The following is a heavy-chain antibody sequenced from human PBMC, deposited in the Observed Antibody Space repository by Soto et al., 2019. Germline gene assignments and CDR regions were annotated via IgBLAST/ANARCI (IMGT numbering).Heavy chain of an antibody. CDR3: AREGTWGPYYYGSGSYFNWFDP. D-gene: IGHD3-10*01. J-gene: IGHJ5*02. CDR2: VIPIFGTA. V-gene: IGHV1-69*13. Sequence: SVKVSCKASGGTFSSYAISWVRQAPGQGLEWMGGVIPIFGTANYAQKFQGRVTITADESTSTAYMELSSLRSEDTAVYYCAREGTWGPYYYGSGSYFNWFDPWGQGTLVTVSS. CDR1: GGTFSSYA.